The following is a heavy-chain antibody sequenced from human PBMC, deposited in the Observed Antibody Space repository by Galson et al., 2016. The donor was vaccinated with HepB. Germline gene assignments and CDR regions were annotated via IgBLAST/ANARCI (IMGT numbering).Heavy chain of an antibody. V-gene: IGHV3-7*03. Sequence: SLRLSCAASGFTLGIHWMTWVRQAPGKGLEWVATINQGGSEKYYADSVRGRFTISSDNSKSTLFLQMNSLRVDDTAIYFCARMAKGGYSNSWGQGALVTVSS. CDR1: GFTLGIHW. J-gene: IGHJ4*02. CDR3: ARMAKGGYSNS. CDR2: INQGGSEK. D-gene: IGHD3-22*01.